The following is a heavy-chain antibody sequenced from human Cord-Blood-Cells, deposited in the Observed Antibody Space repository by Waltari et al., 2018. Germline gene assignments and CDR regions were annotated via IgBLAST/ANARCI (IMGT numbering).Heavy chain of an antibody. D-gene: IGHD2-2*01. V-gene: IGHV4-30-4*01. CDR3: ARSVPAAMGPYAFDI. CDR1: GGSISRGDYY. Sequence: QVQLQESGPGLVKPSQTLSLTCTVSGGSISRGDYYWSWIRQPPGKGLEWIGYIYYSGSTYYNPSLKSRVTISVDTSKNQFSLKLSSVTAADTAVYYCARSVPAAMGPYAFDIWGQGTMVTVSS. J-gene: IGHJ3*02. CDR2: IYYSGST.